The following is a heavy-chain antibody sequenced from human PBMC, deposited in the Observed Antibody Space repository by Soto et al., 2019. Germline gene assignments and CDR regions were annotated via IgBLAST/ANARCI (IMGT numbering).Heavy chain of an antibody. D-gene: IGHD2-2*02. J-gene: IGHJ6*02. Sequence: SETLSLTCAVYGGSFSVYYWSLIRQPPGKGLEWIGEINHSGSTNYNPSLKSRVTISVDTSKNQFSLKLSSVTAADTDVYYCATGAGFCSSPSCYTGHYGMDVWAHGTTVTVS. CDR3: ATGAGFCSSPSCYTGHYGMDV. V-gene: IGHV4-34*01. CDR1: GGSFSVYY. CDR2: INHSGST.